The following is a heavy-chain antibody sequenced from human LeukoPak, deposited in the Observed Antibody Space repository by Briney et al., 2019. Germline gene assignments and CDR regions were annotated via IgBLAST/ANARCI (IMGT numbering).Heavy chain of an antibody. J-gene: IGHJ4*02. D-gene: IGHD3-9*01. CDR3: ASSGFFDWLYHLGFHRDY. CDR1: GFTFSSYS. CDR2: SGTSSSYI. V-gene: IGHV3-21*01. Sequence: GGSLRLPCAASGFTFSSYSMNWVRQAPGKGLEWISSSGTSSSYIYYADSVKGRFTVSRDNAKNSLYLQMNSLRAEDTAVYYCASSGFFDWLYHLGFHRDYWGQGTLVTVSS.